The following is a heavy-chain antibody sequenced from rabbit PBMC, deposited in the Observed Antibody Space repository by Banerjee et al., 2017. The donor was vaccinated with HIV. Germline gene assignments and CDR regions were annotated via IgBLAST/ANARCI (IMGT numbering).Heavy chain of an antibody. V-gene: IGHV1S45*01. CDR3: ARDLAAVTGWNFGL. J-gene: IGHJ4*01. CDR1: GFSFSSGYH. CDR2: IGAASSGST. D-gene: IGHD7-1*01. Sequence: QEDLEGYGGDLGPPEGSLTLTCKASGFSFSSGYHLIRVRQAPGKGLEWIACIGAASSGSTHYASWAKGRFTISKTSSTTVTPQMTSLTDADTATYFCARDLAAVTGWNFGLWGPGTLVTVS.